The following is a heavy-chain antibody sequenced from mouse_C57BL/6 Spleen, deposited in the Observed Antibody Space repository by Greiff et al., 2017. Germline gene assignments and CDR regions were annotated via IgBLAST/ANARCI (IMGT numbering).Heavy chain of an antibody. D-gene: IGHD1-1*01. CDR2: IHPNSGST. CDR1: GYTFTSYW. V-gene: IGHV1-64*01. Sequence: QVQLQQPGAELVKPGASVKLSCKASGYTFTSYWMHWVKQRPGQGLEWIGMIHPNSGSTNYNEKFKSKATLTVDKSSSTAYMQLSSRTSEDSAVYYCALSYYGSSYGFAYWGQGTLVTVSA. CDR3: ALSYYGSSYGFAY. J-gene: IGHJ3*01.